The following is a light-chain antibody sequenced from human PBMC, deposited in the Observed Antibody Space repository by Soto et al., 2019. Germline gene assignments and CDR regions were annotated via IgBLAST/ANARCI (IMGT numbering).Light chain of an antibody. CDR3: HQYNSYHT. CDR1: QSIRSW. Sequence: DIQMTQSPSILSASVGDRVTITCRASQSIRSWLAWYQQKPGKAPKRLIYDASILQGGVPSRFRGSGSETEFTLTISSLQPDDFATYYCHQYNSYHTFGGGTKVDI. J-gene: IGKJ4*01. V-gene: IGKV1-5*01. CDR2: DAS.